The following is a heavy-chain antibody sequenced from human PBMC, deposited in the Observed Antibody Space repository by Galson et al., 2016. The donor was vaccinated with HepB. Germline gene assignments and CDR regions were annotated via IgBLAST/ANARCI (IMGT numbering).Heavy chain of an antibody. CDR2: INSGSSTL. V-gene: IGHV3-48*02. D-gene: IGHD2-15*01. CDR1: GFIFSDYA. J-gene: IGHJ4*02. Sequence: SLRLSCAASGFIFSDYAMNWVRQAPGKGLEWVSYINSGSSTLYYADSVQGRFTVSRDNAGDALFLLMNSLRDEDTALYYCARDFRLHSDHALWGQGTLVTVSS. CDR3: ARDFRLHSDHAL.